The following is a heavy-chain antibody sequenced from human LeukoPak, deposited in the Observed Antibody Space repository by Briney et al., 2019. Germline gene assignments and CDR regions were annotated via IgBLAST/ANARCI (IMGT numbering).Heavy chain of an antibody. V-gene: IGHV4-39*01. CDR2: IYYSGST. J-gene: IGHJ5*02. CDR3: ARHEAWFDP. Sequence: EWIGSIYYSGSTYYNPSLKSRVTISVDTSKNQFSLKLSSVTAADTAVYYCARHEAWFDPWGQGTLVTVSS.